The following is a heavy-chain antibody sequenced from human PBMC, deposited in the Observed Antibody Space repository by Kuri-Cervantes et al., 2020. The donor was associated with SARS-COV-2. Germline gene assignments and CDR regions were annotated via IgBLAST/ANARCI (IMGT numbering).Heavy chain of an antibody. J-gene: IGHJ4*02. CDR1: DYSISSSHW. CDR2: ISSSGNT. Sequence: SETLSLTCPVSDYSISSSHWWGWIRQPPGKGLEWTGSISSSGNTHYNPSLKSRVTMSVDTSKNQFSLKLSSVTAVDTAVYFCARVAVAGSLDYWGQGTLVTVSS. D-gene: IGHD6-19*01. V-gene: IGHV4-28*03. CDR3: ARVAVAGSLDY.